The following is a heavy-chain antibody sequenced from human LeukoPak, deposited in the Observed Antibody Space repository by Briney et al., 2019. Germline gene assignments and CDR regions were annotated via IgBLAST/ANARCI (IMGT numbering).Heavy chain of an antibody. CDR2: ISGSGGST. Sequence: GGSLRLSCAASGFTFSSYAMSWVRQAPGKGLEWVPGISGSGGSTYYADSVKGRFTISRDNSKNTLYLQMNSLRAGDTAVYYCAKCSGGTCYSSLDYWGQGTLVTVSS. CDR3: AKCSGGTCYSSLDY. V-gene: IGHV3-23*01. CDR1: GFTFSSYA. D-gene: IGHD2-15*01. J-gene: IGHJ4*02.